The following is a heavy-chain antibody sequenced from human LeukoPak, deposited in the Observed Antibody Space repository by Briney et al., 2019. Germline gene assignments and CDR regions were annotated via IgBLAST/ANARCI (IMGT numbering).Heavy chain of an antibody. Sequence: GGSLRLSCAASGFTFSSYWMTWVRQGPGKGLEWVANIKPGGNEKYYVDSVKGRFTISRDNSKNTLYLQMNSLRAEDTAVYYCARDRVGATDYFDYWGQGTLVTVSS. D-gene: IGHD1-26*01. CDR2: IKPGGNEK. J-gene: IGHJ4*02. CDR3: ARDRVGATDYFDY. CDR1: GFTFSSYW. V-gene: IGHV3-7*01.